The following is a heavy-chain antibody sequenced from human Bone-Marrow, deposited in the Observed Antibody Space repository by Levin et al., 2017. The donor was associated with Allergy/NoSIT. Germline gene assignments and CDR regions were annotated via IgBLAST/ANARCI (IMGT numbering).Heavy chain of an antibody. Sequence: GESLKISCAASGFNFRNYEMNWVRQVPGKGLEWLSHITGSGDSASYADSVRGRFIISRDNAENSLYLQMHSLRAEDSGLYYCATLSVFVPNTVASDKWGQGTLVTVSS. CDR3: ATLSVFVPNTVASDK. CDR1: GFNFRNYE. D-gene: IGHD2-21*01. CDR2: ITGSGDSA. J-gene: IGHJ4*02. V-gene: IGHV3-48*03.